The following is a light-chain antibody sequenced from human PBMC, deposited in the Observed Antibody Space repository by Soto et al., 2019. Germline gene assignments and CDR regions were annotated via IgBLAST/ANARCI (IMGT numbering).Light chain of an antibody. J-gene: IGKJ1*01. CDR2: WAS. V-gene: IGKV4-1*01. Sequence: DIVMTQSPDSLAVSLGERAIIHCKSSQSVLFSSNNKNYLAWYQQRPGQPPKLLISWASTRHSGVPDRFSGSGSGTDFTLTISSLQAEDVAVYYCHQYYSPPQPFGQGTKVEIK. CDR1: QSVLFSSNNKNY. CDR3: HQYYSPPQP.